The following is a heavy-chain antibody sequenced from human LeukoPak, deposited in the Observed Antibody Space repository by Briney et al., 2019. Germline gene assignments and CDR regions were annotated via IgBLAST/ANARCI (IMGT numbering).Heavy chain of an antibody. V-gene: IGHV3-23*01. J-gene: IGHJ4*02. CDR1: GFMFSNYA. CDR3: ARDWRSPGGY. Sequence: AGGPLRLSCAASGFMFSNYAMTWVRQAPGKGLEWVSVINNSGGATFYADSVKGRFTISRDNSKNTVYLQMNSLRAEDTAVYYCARDWRSPGGYWGQGTLVTVSS. CDR2: INNSGGAT. D-gene: IGHD3-3*01.